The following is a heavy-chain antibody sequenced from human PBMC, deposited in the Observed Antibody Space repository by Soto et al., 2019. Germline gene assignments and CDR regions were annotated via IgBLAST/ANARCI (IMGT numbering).Heavy chain of an antibody. D-gene: IGHD5-12*01. Sequence: GGSLRLSCAASGFTFSSYSMNWVRQAPGKGLEWVSSISSSSSYIYYADSVKGRFTISRDNAKNSLYLQMNSLRAEDTAVYYCAREEAGVEWLRLPFDYWGQGTLVTVSS. CDR1: GFTFSSYS. CDR3: AREEAGVEWLRLPFDY. V-gene: IGHV3-21*01. J-gene: IGHJ4*02. CDR2: ISSSSSYI.